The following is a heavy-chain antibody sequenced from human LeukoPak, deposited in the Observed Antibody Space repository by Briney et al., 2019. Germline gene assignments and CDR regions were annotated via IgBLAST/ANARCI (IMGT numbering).Heavy chain of an antibody. Sequence: SETLSLTCTVSGGSISSYYWSWIRQPAGKGLEWIGRIYTSGSTNYSPSLKSRVTMSVDTSKNQFSLKLSSVTAADTAVYYCARDLRLWFGELSDAFDIWGQGTMVTVSS. CDR3: ARDLRLWFGELSDAFDI. J-gene: IGHJ3*02. V-gene: IGHV4-4*07. CDR1: GGSISSYY. D-gene: IGHD3-10*01. CDR2: IYTSGST.